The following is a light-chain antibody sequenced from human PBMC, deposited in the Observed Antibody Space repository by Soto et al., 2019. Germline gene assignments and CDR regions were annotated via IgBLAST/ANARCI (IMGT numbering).Light chain of an antibody. CDR2: EDR. CDR1: SSDVGGYKS. J-gene: IGLJ1*01. CDR3: CSSEGGNPYV. Sequence: QSVLAQPASVSGSPGQSITITCTGTSSDVGGYKSVSWYQQHPGKAPKLLIYEDRNRPSGVSNRFSGSKSGSTASLTLSGLQSEDEAEYYCCSSEGGNPYVFGTGTKVT. V-gene: IGLV2-14*01.